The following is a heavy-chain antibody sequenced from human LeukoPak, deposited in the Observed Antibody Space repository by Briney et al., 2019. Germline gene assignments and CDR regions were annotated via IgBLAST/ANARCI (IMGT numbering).Heavy chain of an antibody. D-gene: IGHD3-10*02. Sequence: GGSLRLSCAASGFTFSSYEMNWVRQAPGKGLEWVSYISSSGSTIYYADSVRGRFTISRDNAKNSLYLQMNSLRAEDTAVYHCAELGITMIGGVWGKGTTVTISS. CDR1: GFTFSSYE. CDR2: ISSSGSTI. CDR3: AELGITMIGGV. V-gene: IGHV3-48*03. J-gene: IGHJ6*04.